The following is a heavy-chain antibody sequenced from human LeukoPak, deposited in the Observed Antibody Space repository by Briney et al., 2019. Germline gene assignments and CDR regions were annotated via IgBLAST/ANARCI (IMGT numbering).Heavy chain of an antibody. CDR1: GYTFTGYY. CDR2: INPNSGGT. Sequence: ASVKVSCKASGYTFTGYYMHWVRQAPGQGLEWMGWINPNSGGTNYAQKVQGRVTMTRDTSISTAYMELSRLRSDDTAVYYCARSRRTPRDLWFGELAFDYWGQGTLVTASS. CDR3: ARSRRTPRDLWFGELAFDY. J-gene: IGHJ4*02. D-gene: IGHD3-10*01. V-gene: IGHV1-2*02.